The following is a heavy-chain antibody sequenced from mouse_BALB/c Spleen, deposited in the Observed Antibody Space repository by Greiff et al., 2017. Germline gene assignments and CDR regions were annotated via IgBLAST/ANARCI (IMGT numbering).Heavy chain of an antibody. Sequence: EVKLMESGGDLVKPGGSLKLSCAASGFTFSSYGMSWVRQTPDKRLEWVATISSGGSYTYYPDSVKGRFTISRDNAKNTLYLQMSSLKSEDTAMYYCARQYGSSPYWYFDVWGAGTTVTVSS. CDR1: GFTFSSYG. CDR3: ARQYGSSPYWYFDV. D-gene: IGHD1-1*01. J-gene: IGHJ1*01. V-gene: IGHV5-6*01. CDR2: ISSGGSYT.